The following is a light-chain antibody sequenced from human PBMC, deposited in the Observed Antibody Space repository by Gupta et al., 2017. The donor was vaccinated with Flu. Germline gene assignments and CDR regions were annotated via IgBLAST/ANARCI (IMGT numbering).Light chain of an antibody. V-gene: IGLV1-51*01. CDR3: GTWDSSLSVWV. Sequence: VTISCSGSSSNIGNNYVSWYQRLPGTAPKLVIYDNNKRPSGIPDRFSGSESGTSATLGITGLQTGDEADYYCGTWDSSLSVWVFGGGTKLTVL. CDR2: DNN. CDR1: SSNIGNNY. J-gene: IGLJ3*02.